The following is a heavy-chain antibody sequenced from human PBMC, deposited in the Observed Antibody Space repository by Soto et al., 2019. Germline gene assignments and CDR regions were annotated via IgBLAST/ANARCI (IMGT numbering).Heavy chain of an antibody. CDR1: GFTFGRFE. J-gene: IGHJ4*02. Sequence: GGSLRLSCAASGFTFGRFELHWVRQAPGKGLEWISYISSSGSTAYYASSVEGRFTISRDNANNSVYLQMDSLRAEDTALYYCTRAAWFPYLSFYWGQGALVTV. V-gene: IGHV3-48*03. CDR2: ISSSGSTA. CDR3: TRAAWFPYLSFY. D-gene: IGHD3-10*01.